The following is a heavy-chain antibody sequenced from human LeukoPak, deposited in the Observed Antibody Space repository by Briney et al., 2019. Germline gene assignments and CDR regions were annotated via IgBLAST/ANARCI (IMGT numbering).Heavy chain of an antibody. CDR1: GYSISSGYY. CDR3: ARNPIAAAGTSYYYYYYYMDV. D-gene: IGHD6-13*01. Sequence: PSETLSLTCAVSGYSISSGYYWGWIRQPPGKGLEWIGSIYHSGSTYYNPSLKSRVTISVDTSKNQFSLKLSSVTAADTAVYYCARNPIAAAGTSYYYYYYYMDVWGKGTTVTVSS. J-gene: IGHJ6*03. CDR2: IYHSGST. V-gene: IGHV4-38-2*01.